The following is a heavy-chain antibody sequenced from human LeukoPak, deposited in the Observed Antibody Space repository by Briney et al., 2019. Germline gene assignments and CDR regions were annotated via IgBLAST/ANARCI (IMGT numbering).Heavy chain of an antibody. J-gene: IGHJ4*02. V-gene: IGHV3-48*03. D-gene: IGHD6-6*01. CDR3: ARVSYSSSSGAEHFDY. CDR1: GFTFSSYE. Sequence: PGGSLRLSCAASGFTFSSYEMNWVRQAPGKGLEWVSYISSSGSTIYYADSVKGRFTISRDNAKNSLYLQMNSLRAEDTAVYYCARVSYSSSSGAEHFDYWGQGTLVTVSS. CDR2: ISSSGSTI.